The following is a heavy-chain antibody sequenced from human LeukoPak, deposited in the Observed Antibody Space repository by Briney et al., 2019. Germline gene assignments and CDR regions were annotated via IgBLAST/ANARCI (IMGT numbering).Heavy chain of an antibody. V-gene: IGHV1-69*13. CDR1: GGTFSSYA. CDR3: ARRQDYYDSSGYED. CDR2: IIPIFGTA. D-gene: IGHD3-22*01. Sequence: ASVKVSCKASGGTFSSYAISWVRQAPGQGLEWVGGIIPIFGTANYAQKFQGRVTITADESTSTAYMELSSLRSEDTAVYYCARRQDYYDSSGYEDWGQGTLVTVSS. J-gene: IGHJ4*02.